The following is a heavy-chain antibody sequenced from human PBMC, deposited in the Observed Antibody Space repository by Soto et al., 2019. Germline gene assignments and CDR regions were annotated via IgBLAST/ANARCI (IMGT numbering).Heavy chain of an antibody. V-gene: IGHV5-51*01. CDR3: ARPIGALSTTDFTY. J-gene: IGHJ4*02. CDR2: IYPGDSDT. Sequence: GESLKISCQASGYSFTSYWIGYMRQMPGKGLEWMGIIYPGDSDTRYCPSFSGQVTISADKSNNTAYLQWSSLKASDTAMYYCARPIGALSTTDFTYWGQGTLVTVSS. D-gene: IGHD3-22*01. CDR1: GYSFTSYW.